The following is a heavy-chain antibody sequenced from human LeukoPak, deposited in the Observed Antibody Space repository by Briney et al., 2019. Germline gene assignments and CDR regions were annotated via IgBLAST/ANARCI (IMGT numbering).Heavy chain of an antibody. CDR2: IYHSGST. Sequence: PSQTLSLTCTVSGGSISSGGYYWSWIRQPPGKGLEWIGFIYHSGSTYYNPSLKSRVTISVDRSKNQFSLKLSSVTAADTAVYYCASTLIVGATLRDYWGQGTLVTVSS. CDR3: ASTLIVGATLRDY. CDR1: GGSISSGGYY. J-gene: IGHJ4*02. V-gene: IGHV4-30-2*01. D-gene: IGHD1-26*01.